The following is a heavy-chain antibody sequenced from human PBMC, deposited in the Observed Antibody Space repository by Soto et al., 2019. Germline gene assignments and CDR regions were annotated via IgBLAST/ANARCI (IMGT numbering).Heavy chain of an antibody. CDR2: MNPNSGNT. J-gene: IGHJ5*02. CDR1: GYTFTSYD. CDR3: AKDSPTYCTKGVCYTRENNWFAR. V-gene: IGHV1-8*01. D-gene: IGHD2-8*01. Sequence: ASVKVSCKASGYTFTSYDINWVRQATGQGLEWMGWMNPNSGNTGYAQKFQGRVTMTRNTSISTAYMELSSLRSEDTAVYYCAKDSPTYCTKGVCYTRENNWFARWGQETLVTAS.